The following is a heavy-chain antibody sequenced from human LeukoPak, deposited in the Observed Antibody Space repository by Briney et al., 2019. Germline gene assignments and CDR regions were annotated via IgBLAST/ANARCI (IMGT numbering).Heavy chain of an antibody. D-gene: IGHD3-10*01. CDR2: ISSSSSTI. CDR1: GFTFSSYS. Sequence: GGSLRLSCAASGFTFSSYSMNWVRQAPGKGLEWVSCISSSSSTIYYADSVKGRFTISRDNAKNSLYLQMNSLRAEDTAVYYCARDFAGGSGSYYNFDYMDVWGKGTTVTVSS. V-gene: IGHV3-48*01. J-gene: IGHJ6*03. CDR3: ARDFAGGSGSYYNFDYMDV.